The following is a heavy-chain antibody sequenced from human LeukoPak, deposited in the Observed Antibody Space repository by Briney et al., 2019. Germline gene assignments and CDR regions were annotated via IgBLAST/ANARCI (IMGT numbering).Heavy chain of an antibody. CDR1: GYRFSTSD. CDR2: IASTGET. Sequence: GGSLRPSCAASGYRFSTSDMHWVRQASGRGLEWVSSIASTGETYYAPSVKGRFTISRENAKNSLYLQMNSLRGGDTAIYHCVRGGEIGLDYWGQGALITVSS. CDR3: VRGGEIGLDY. J-gene: IGHJ4*02. V-gene: IGHV3-13*01. D-gene: IGHD3-16*01.